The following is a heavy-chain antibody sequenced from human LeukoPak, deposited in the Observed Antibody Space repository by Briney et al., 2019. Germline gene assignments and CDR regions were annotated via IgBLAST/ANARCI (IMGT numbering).Heavy chain of an antibody. CDR3: ARSPYYDSSGYYGSPDWYFDL. J-gene: IGHJ2*01. CDR2: IIPIFGTA. CDR1: GGTFSSYA. V-gene: IGHV1-69*13. Sequence: ASVKVSCKASGGTFSSYAISWVRQAPGQGLEWMGGIIPIFGTANYAQKFQGRVTITADEFTSTAYMELSSLRSEDTAVYYCARSPYYDSSGYYGSPDWYFDLWGRGTLVTVSS. D-gene: IGHD3-22*01.